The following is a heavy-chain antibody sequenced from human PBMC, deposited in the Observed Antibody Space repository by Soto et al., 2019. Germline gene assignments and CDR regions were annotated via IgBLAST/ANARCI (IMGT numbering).Heavy chain of an antibody. D-gene: IGHD3-3*01. J-gene: IGHJ4*02. CDR1: GYTFTSYY. CDR3: ARGYYDFWSGYYMALRFDY. V-gene: IGHV1-46*03. Sequence: GASVKVSCKASGYTFTSYYMHWVRQAPGQGLEWMGIINPSGGSTSYAQKFQGRVTMTRDTSTSTVYMELSSLRSKDTAVYYCARGYYDFWSGYYMALRFDYWGQGTLVTVSS. CDR2: INPSGGST.